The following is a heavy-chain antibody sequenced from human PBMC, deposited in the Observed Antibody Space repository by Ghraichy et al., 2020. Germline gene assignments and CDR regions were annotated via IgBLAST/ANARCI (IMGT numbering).Heavy chain of an antibody. D-gene: IGHD3-10*01. Sequence: TLSLTCTVSGGSISSGGYYWSWIRQHPGKGLEWIGYIYYSGSTYYNPSLKSRVTISVDTSKNQFSLKLSSVTAADTAVYYCARASMVRGTVVRGPKFDYWGQGTLVTVSS. J-gene: IGHJ4*02. V-gene: IGHV4-31*03. CDR1: GGSISSGGYY. CDR2: IYYSGST. CDR3: ARASMVRGTVVRGPKFDY.